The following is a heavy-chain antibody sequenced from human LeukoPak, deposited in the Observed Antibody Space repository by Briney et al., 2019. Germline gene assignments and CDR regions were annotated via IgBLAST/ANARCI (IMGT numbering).Heavy chain of an antibody. CDR3: TTPNYDDAFDI. D-gene: IGHD1-7*01. V-gene: IGHV3-15*01. CDR1: GLTLSSYS. J-gene: IGHJ3*02. Sequence: GGSLRLSCAASGLTLSSYSMNWVRQAPGKGLEWVGRIKSKTDGGTTDYAAPVKGRFTISRDDSKNTLYLQMNSLKTEDTAVYYCTTPNYDDAFDIWGQGTMVTVSS. CDR2: IKSKTDGGTT.